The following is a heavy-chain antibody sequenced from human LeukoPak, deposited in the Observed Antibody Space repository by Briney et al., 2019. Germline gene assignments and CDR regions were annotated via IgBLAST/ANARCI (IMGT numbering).Heavy chain of an antibody. V-gene: IGHV3-23*01. D-gene: IGHD3-10*01. J-gene: IGHJ5*02. CDR3: AKGQYYYGSGTYFSWFDP. Sequence: GGSLRLSCVVSGFTFRTYGMNWVRQAPGKGLEWVSAIRGSGGATYYADSVKGRFTISRDNSKNTMYLQMTSLRAEDTAVYYCAKGQYYYGSGTYFSWFDPWGQGTLVTVSS. CDR2: IRGSGGAT. CDR1: GFTFRTYG.